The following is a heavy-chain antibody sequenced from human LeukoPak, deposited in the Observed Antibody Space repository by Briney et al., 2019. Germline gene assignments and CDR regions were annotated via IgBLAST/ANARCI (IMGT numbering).Heavy chain of an antibody. CDR2: IRYDGSNK. J-gene: IGHJ4*02. CDR3: ANLYYYDSSGYFDY. CDR1: GFTFSSYG. Sequence: GGSLRLSCVASGFTFSSYGMYWIRQAPGKGLEWVAFIRYDGSNKYYADSVKGRFTISRDNSKNTLYLQMNSLRAEDTAVYYCANLYYYDSSGYFDYWGQGTLVTVAS. V-gene: IGHV3-30*02. D-gene: IGHD3-22*01.